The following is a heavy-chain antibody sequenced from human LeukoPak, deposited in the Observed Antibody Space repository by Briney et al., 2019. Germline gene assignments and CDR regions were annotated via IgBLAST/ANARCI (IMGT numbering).Heavy chain of an antibody. D-gene: IGHD2-15*01. CDR2: ISGSGGST. CDR3: AKDRTSGIVVVSPGTL. Sequence: GGSLRLSCAASGFTFSSYAMSWVRQAPGKGLEWVSAISGSGGSTYYADSVKGRFTIPRDNSKNTLYLQMNSLRAEDTAVYYCAKDRTSGIVVVSPGTLWGQGALVTVSS. J-gene: IGHJ4*02. V-gene: IGHV3-23*01. CDR1: GFTFSSYA.